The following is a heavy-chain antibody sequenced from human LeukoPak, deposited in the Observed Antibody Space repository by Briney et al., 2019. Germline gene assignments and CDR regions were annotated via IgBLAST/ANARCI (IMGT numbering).Heavy chain of an antibody. CDR3: ARWIGWLPDY. D-gene: IGHD5-24*01. J-gene: IGHJ4*02. Sequence: SETLSLTCTVSGGSISSSSYYWGWIRQPPGKGLEWIGSIYYSGSTYYNPSLKSRVTISVDTSKNQFSLKLSSVTAADTAVYYCARWIGWLPDYWGQGTLVTVSS. CDR2: IYYSGST. CDR1: GGSISSSSYY. V-gene: IGHV4-39*07.